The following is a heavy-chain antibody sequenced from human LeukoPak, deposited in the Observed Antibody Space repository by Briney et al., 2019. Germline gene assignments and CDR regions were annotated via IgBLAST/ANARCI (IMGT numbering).Heavy chain of an antibody. V-gene: IGHV4-34*01. D-gene: IGHD3-10*01. CDR1: GGSFSGYY. CDR2: IKHSGST. Sequence: SETLSLTRSVYGGSFSGYYWSWIRQPPGKGLEWIGEIKHSGSTNYNPSLKSRVTISVDTSKNQFSLKLSSVTAADTAVYYCARGTSGSYSKIYYFDYWGQGTLVTVSS. CDR3: ARGTSGSYSKIYYFDY. J-gene: IGHJ4*02.